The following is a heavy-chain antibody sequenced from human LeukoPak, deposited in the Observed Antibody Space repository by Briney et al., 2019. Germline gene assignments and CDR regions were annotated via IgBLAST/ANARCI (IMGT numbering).Heavy chain of an antibody. Sequence: GESLKISCKGSGYIFTTYWIGWVRQMPGKGLDWMGIIYPGDSESRYSPSFQGQVTISADKSLSTAYLQWSSLKASDTAMYYCARRRRGIRSDSDRYYMDVWGKGTTVTVSS. CDR3: ARRRRGIRSDSDRYYMDV. CDR1: GYIFTTYW. D-gene: IGHD3-16*01. CDR2: IYPGDSES. V-gene: IGHV5-51*01. J-gene: IGHJ6*03.